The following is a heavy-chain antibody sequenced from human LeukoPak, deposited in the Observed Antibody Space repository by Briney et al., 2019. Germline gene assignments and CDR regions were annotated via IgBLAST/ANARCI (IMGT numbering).Heavy chain of an antibody. D-gene: IGHD6-13*01. CDR3: ARTPGIAAFDY. V-gene: IGHV4-59*01. J-gene: IGHJ4*02. Sequence: PSETLSLTCIVSGGSISSYYWSWIRQPPGKGLEWIGYIYYSGSTNYNPSLKSRVTISVDTSKNQFSLKLSSVTAADTAVYYCARTPGIAAFDYWGQGTLVTVSS. CDR1: GGSISSYY. CDR2: IYYSGST.